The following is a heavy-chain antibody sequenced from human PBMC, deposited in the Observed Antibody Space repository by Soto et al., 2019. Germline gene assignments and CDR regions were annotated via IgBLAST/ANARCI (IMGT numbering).Heavy chain of an antibody. CDR3: ARTRGDSSGVYYFDY. V-gene: IGHV3-11*01. J-gene: IGHJ4*02. D-gene: IGHD3-22*01. CDR1: GFSFSDYN. CDR2: ISSSGSII. Sequence: LRLSCAASGFSFSDYNMSWIRQAPGKGLEWVSYISSSGSIINYADSVKGRFTISRDNAKNSLYLQMNSLRAEDTAVYYCARTRGDSSGVYYFDYWGQGTLVTVSS.